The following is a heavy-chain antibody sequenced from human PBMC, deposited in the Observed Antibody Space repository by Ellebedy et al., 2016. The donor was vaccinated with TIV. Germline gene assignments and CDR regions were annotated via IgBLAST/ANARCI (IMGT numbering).Heavy chain of an antibody. J-gene: IGHJ4*02. CDR2: VNTDGSST. CDR3: ARESVRYFDWDY. D-gene: IGHD3-9*01. CDR1: GFTLSGYW. Sequence: HTGGSLRLSCAASGFTLSGYWMHWVRQVPGKGLVWLSRVNTDGSSTSYADSVEGRFTISRDNAKRTVYLEMKSLGAEDTGIYYCARESVRYFDWDYWGQGVPVTVSS. V-gene: IGHV3-74*01.